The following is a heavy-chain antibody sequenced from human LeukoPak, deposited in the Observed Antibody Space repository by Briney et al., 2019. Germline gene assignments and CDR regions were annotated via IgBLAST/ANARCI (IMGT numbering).Heavy chain of an antibody. CDR2: ISGSGGST. V-gene: IGHV3-23*01. CDR1: GFTFSSYA. CDR3: ARKLYSSSWYLYYFDY. J-gene: IGHJ4*02. Sequence: GGSLRLSCAASGFTFSSYAMSWVRQAPGKGLEWVSAISGSGGSTYYADSVKGRFTISRDNSKNTLYLQMNSLRAEDTAVYYCARKLYSSSWYLYYFDYWGQGTLVTVSS. D-gene: IGHD6-13*01.